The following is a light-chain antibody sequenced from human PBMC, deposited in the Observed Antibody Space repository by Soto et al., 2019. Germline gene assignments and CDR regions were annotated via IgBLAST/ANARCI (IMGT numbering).Light chain of an antibody. CDR2: KAS. CDR3: QQYNSYPLT. J-gene: IGKJ4*01. Sequence: DIQMTQSPSTLSASVGDRVTITCRASQSISSWLAWYQQKPGKAPKLLIYKASSLEIGVPSRFSGSGSGTEFTLTISSLQPDGVATYYYQQYNSYPLTFGGGTKVEIK. CDR1: QSISSW. V-gene: IGKV1-5*03.